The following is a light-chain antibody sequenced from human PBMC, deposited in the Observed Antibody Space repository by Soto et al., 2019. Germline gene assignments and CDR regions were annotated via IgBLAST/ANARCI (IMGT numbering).Light chain of an antibody. CDR2: GAS. V-gene: IGKV3-20*01. CDR3: QQYGSSPLT. Sequence: DIVLTQSPGTLSLSPGERATLSCRASQSVSRSYLAWYQQKPGQAPRLLIYGASSRATGIPDRFSGSGSGTDFTLTISRLEPEDCAVYYCQQYGSSPLTFGGGTKVEIK. J-gene: IGKJ4*01. CDR1: QSVSRSY.